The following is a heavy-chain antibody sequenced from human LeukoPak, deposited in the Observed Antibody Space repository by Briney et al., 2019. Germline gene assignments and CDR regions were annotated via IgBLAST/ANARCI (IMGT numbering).Heavy chain of an antibody. Sequence: ASVKVSCKASGYTFTSYGISWVRQAPGQGLEWMGMITPSGGISYAQKFQGRVTMTRDMSTNTVYMELSSLRSEDTAVYYCARVDSTSPRELDYWGQGTLVTVSS. CDR2: ITPSGGI. CDR1: GYTFTSYG. D-gene: IGHD6-6*01. J-gene: IGHJ4*02. V-gene: IGHV1-46*01. CDR3: ARVDSTSPRELDY.